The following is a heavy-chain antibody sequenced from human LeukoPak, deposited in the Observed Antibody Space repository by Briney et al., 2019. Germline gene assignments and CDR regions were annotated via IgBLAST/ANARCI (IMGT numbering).Heavy chain of an antibody. Sequence: PGGSLRLSCAASGFTFSSYWMSWVRQAPGKGLEWVANIKQDGSEKYYVDSVKGRFTISRDNAKNSLYLQVNSLRPEDTAIYYCARGDPAYGSGSFDYWGQGTLVTVSS. CDR2: IKQDGSEK. CDR1: GFTFSSYW. CDR3: ARGDPAYGSGSFDY. V-gene: IGHV3-7*01. D-gene: IGHD3-10*01. J-gene: IGHJ4*02.